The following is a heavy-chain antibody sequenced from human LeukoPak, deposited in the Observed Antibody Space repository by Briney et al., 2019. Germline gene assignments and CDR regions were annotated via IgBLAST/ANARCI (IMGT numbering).Heavy chain of an antibody. J-gene: IGHJ4*02. Sequence: SVKVSCKASGGTFSSYAISWVRQAPGQGLEWMGGIIPIFGTANYAQKFQGRVTITADESTSTACMELSSLRSEDTAVYYCARGEWLRLSVVRGFDYWGQGTLVTVSS. D-gene: IGHD5-12*01. V-gene: IGHV1-69*01. CDR1: GGTFSSYA. CDR2: IIPIFGTA. CDR3: ARGEWLRLSVVRGFDY.